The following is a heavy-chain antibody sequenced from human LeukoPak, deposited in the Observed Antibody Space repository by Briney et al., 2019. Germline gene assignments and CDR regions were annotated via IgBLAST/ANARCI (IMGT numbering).Heavy chain of an antibody. D-gene: IGHD2-2*01. Sequence: GGSLRLSCAASGFTFSSYAKSWVRQAPEKGLEWVSAISGSGGSTYYADSVKGRFTISRDNSKNTLYLQMNSLRAEDTAVYYCAKERSVVVPAAMDYWGQGTLVTVSS. V-gene: IGHV3-23*01. CDR1: GFTFSSYA. J-gene: IGHJ4*02. CDR2: ISGSGGST. CDR3: AKERSVVVPAAMDY.